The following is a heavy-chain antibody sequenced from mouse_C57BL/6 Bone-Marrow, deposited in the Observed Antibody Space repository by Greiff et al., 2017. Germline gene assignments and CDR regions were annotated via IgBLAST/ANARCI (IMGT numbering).Heavy chain of an antibody. J-gene: IGHJ4*01. CDR2: SRNKANDYTT. D-gene: IGHD2-2*01. V-gene: IGHV7-1*01. CDR3: ARDARVTTGLGAMDY. CDR1: GFTFSDFY. Sequence: EVMLVESGGGLVQSGRSLRLSCATSGFTFSDFYMEWVRQAPGKGLEWIAASRNKANDYTTEYSASVKGRFIVSRDTSQSILYLQMNALRAEDTAIYYCARDARVTTGLGAMDYWGQGTSVTVSS.